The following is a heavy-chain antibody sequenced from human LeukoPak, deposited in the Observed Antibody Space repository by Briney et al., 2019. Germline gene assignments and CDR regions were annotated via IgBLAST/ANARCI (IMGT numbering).Heavy chain of an antibody. CDR2: IKSKTDGGTT. CDR1: AFTFSNAW. V-gene: IGHV3-15*01. D-gene: IGHD2-15*01. Sequence: GGPLRLSCAASAFTFSNAWMTWVRQAPGKGLEWAGRIKSKTDGGTTDYAAPVKGRFTISRDDSKNTLYLQMNSLKTEDTAVYYCTTEERVSSGYCSGGSCYIDYWGQGTLVTVSS. CDR3: TTEERVSSGYCSGGSCYIDY. J-gene: IGHJ4*02.